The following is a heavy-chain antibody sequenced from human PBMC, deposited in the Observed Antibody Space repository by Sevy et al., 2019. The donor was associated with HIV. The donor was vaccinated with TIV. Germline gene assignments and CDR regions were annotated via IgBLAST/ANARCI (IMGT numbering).Heavy chain of an antibody. CDR3: AKDPEVGTVATGYFDY. Sequence: GGSLRLSCAASGLTFSKYGIHWVRQAPGKGLEWVAFISNDGSSQYYADSVKGRFTISRDNSKNMLYLQMNSLRLEDTAVYFCAKDPEVGTVATGYFDYWGQGTLVTVSS. D-gene: IGHD1-26*01. CDR1: GLTFSKYG. CDR2: ISNDGSSQ. V-gene: IGHV3-30*18. J-gene: IGHJ4*02.